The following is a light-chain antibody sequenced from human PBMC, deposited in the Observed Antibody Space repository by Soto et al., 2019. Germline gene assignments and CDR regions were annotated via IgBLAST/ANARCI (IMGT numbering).Light chain of an antibody. CDR2: GAS. Sequence: EIVMTQSPVTLSVSPGERATLSCRASQSISSNLAWYQQKPGQGPRLLIYGASTRVTGSPARFSGRGSGTEFTLTISGLQSEDLAVYYCHHYNNWPRTFGQGTKVEL. CDR3: HHYNNWPRT. V-gene: IGKV3-15*01. J-gene: IGKJ1*01. CDR1: QSISSN.